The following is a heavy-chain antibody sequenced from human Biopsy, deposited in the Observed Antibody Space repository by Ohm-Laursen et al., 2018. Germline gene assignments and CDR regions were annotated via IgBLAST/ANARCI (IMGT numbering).Heavy chain of an antibody. V-gene: IGHV3-21*01. Sequence: SLRLSCSASGFTFSTYAMNWVRQAPGKGLEWVSSISSSSSYIYYADSVKGRFTISRDNAKNSLYLQMNSLRAEDTAVYYCAGEFMAIAVAGVDYWGQGTLVTVSS. CDR3: AGEFMAIAVAGVDY. J-gene: IGHJ4*02. CDR1: GFTFSTYA. CDR2: ISSSSSYI. D-gene: IGHD6-19*01.